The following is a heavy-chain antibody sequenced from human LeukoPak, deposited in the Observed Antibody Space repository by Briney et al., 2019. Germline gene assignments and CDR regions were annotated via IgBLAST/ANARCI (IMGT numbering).Heavy chain of an antibody. Sequence: PSETLSLTCAVYGGSFSGYYWSWIRQPPGKGLEWIGEINHSGSTNYNPSLKSRVTISVDTSKNQFSLKLSSVTAADTAVYYCARGNTYYYDSSGYPDYFDYWGQGTLVTVSS. CDR1: GGSFSGYY. J-gene: IGHJ4*02. CDR2: INHSGST. D-gene: IGHD3-22*01. CDR3: ARGNTYYYDSSGYPDYFDY. V-gene: IGHV4-34*01.